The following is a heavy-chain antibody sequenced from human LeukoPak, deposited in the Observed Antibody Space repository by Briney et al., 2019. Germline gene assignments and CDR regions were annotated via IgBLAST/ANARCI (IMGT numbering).Heavy chain of an antibody. CDR3: ARVRYYYDSSGYYGY. J-gene: IGHJ4*02. V-gene: IGHV1-46*01. CDR1: GYTFTSYY. D-gene: IGHD3-22*01. CDR2: INPSGGST. Sequence: GASVKVSCKASGYTFTSYYMHWVRQAPGQGLEWMGIINPSGGSTSYAQKFQGRVTMTTDTSTSTAYMELRSLRSDDTAVYYCARVRYYYDSSGYYGYWGQGTLVTVSS.